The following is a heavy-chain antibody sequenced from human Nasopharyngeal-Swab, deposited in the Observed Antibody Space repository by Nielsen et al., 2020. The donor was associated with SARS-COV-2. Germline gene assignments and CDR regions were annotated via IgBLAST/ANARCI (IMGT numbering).Heavy chain of an antibody. J-gene: IGHJ6*03. V-gene: IGHV3-30-3*01. CDR2: ISFGGDIY. CDR3: ARGAGVITYYYYYYYMDV. Sequence: VRQAPGKGLEWVAMISFGGDIYYNADSVKGRFIISRDNSQNTVYLQMNSLTLEDAAVYYCARGAGVITYYYYYYYMDVWGKGTTVTVSS. D-gene: IGHD3-10*01.